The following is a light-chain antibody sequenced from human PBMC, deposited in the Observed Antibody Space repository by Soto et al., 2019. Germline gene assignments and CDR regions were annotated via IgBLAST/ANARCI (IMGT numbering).Light chain of an antibody. V-gene: IGKV3-15*01. J-gene: IGKJ1*01. CDR3: QQYNNRPPWT. CDR2: AAS. Sequence: EIVMTQSPATLSLSPGERATLSCGASQSVSSSYLAWYQQKPGQAPRLLIFAASTRATGIPARFSGSGSGTEFSLTITSLQSEDFALYYCQQYNNRPPWTFGQGTKVDIK. CDR1: QSVSSSY.